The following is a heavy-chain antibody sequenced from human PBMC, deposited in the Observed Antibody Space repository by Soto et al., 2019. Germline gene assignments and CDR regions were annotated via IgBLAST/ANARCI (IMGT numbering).Heavy chain of an antibody. CDR3: VKDSAGSCCTFYLDY. Sequence: VQLVESGGGLVQPGRSLRLSCAASGFTFDDYAMHWVRQAPGKGLEWVSGISWNSGRIGYADSVKGRFTISRDNAKNSLFLQISSLRVEDTALYYCVKDSAGSCCTFYLDYWGQGALVTVSS. J-gene: IGHJ4*02. CDR2: ISWNSGRI. CDR1: GFTFDDYA. V-gene: IGHV3-9*01. D-gene: IGHD2-15*01.